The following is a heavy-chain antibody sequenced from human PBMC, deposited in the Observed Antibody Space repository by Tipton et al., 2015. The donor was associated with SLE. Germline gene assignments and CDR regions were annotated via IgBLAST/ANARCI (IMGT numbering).Heavy chain of an antibody. CDR3: ARAPQWLVHRCYFDY. V-gene: IGHV1-69*01. CDR1: GGTFSSYA. J-gene: IGHJ4*02. D-gene: IGHD6-19*01. Sequence: QVQLVQSGAEVKKPGSSVKVSCKASGGTFSSYAISWVRQAPGQGLERMGGIIPNFGTANYAQKFQGRVTITADESTSTAYMELSSLRSEDTAVYYCARAPQWLVHRCYFDYWGQGTLVTVSS. CDR2: IIPNFGTA.